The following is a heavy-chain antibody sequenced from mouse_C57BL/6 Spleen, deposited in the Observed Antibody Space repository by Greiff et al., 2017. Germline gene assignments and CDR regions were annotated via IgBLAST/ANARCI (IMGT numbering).Heavy chain of an antibody. CDR1: GYTFTSYW. D-gene: IGHD1-1*01. V-gene: IGHV1-69*01. CDR2: IDPSDSYT. Sequence: QVQLQQPGAELVMPGASVKLSCKASGYTFTSYWMHWVKQRPGQGLEWIGEIDPSDSYTNYNQKFKGKATLTVDKSSSTAYMQLSSLTSEDSAVYYCARITTVGYFDVWGTGTTVTVSS. CDR3: ARITTVGYFDV. J-gene: IGHJ1*03.